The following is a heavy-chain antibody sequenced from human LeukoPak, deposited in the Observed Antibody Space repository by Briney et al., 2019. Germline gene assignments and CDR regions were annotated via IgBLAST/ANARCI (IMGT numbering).Heavy chain of an antibody. CDR1: GGSISSTDW. Sequence: SETLSLTCAVSGGSISSTDWWSWVRQPPGKGLEWIGEIYYSGSTYYNPSLKSRVTISVDTSKNQFSLKLSSVTAADTAVYYCARRAGDYADAFDIWGQGTMVTVSS. CDR2: IYYSGST. J-gene: IGHJ3*02. V-gene: IGHV4-4*02. CDR3: ARRAGDYADAFDI. D-gene: IGHD4-17*01.